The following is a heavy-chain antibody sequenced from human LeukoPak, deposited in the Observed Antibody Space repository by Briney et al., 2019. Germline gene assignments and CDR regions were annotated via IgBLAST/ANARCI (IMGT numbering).Heavy chain of an antibody. V-gene: IGHV3-48*03. CDR3: ARDGSGSKRRSYMDV. CDR2: ISSSGSTI. Sequence: GGSLRLSCAASGFTFSSYEMNWVRQAPGKGLEWVSYISSSGSTIYYADSVKGRFTISRDNAKNSLYLQMNSLRAEDTAVYYCARDGSGSKRRSYMDVWGKGTTATVSS. CDR1: GFTFSSYE. J-gene: IGHJ6*03. D-gene: IGHD1-26*01.